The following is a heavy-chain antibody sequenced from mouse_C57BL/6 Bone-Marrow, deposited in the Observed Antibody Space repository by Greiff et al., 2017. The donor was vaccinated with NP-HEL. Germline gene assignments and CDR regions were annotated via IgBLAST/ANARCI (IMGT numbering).Heavy chain of an antibody. D-gene: IGHD1-1*01. CDR1: GYTFTSYW. CDR2: IHPNSGST. V-gene: IGHV1-64*01. J-gene: IGHJ2*01. Sequence: QVQLQQPGAELVKPGASVKLSCKASGYTFTSYWMHWVKQRPGQGLEWIGMIHPNSGSTNYNEKFKSKATLTVDKSSSTAYMQLSSLTSEDSAVYYCARSIYYGSSYPDYWGQGTTLTVSS. CDR3: ARSIYYGSSYPDY.